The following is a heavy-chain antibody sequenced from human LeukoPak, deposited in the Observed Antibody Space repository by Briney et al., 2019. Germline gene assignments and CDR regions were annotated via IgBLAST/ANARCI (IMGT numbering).Heavy chain of an antibody. CDR2: ISYDGSNK. V-gene: IGHV3-30*03. CDR1: GFTFSSYG. Sequence: GESLKISCAASGFTFSSYGMHWVRQAPGKGLEWVAVISYDGSNKYYADSAKGRFTISRDNSKNTLYLQMNSLRAEDTAVYYCSAGGYFDWLPEYYFDYWGQGTLVTVSS. J-gene: IGHJ4*02. D-gene: IGHD3-9*01. CDR3: SAGGYFDWLPEYYFDY.